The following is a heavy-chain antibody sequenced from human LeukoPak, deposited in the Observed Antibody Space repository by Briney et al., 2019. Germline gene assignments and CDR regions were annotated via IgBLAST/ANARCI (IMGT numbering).Heavy chain of an antibody. Sequence: GGSLTLSCAASGFTVSINYMNWVRRAPGKGLEWVSLIYGGGSTNYADSVKGRFTISRDSYKNTLYLQMNSLSAEDTAVYYCARGPRPGSSGYPNLDYWGQGTLVTVSS. J-gene: IGHJ4*02. D-gene: IGHD3-22*01. CDR1: GFTVSINY. CDR3: ARGPRPGSSGYPNLDY. V-gene: IGHV3-53*01. CDR2: IYGGGST.